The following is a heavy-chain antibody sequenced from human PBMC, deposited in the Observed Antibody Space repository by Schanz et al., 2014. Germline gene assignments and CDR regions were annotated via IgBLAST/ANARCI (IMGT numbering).Heavy chain of an antibody. D-gene: IGHD4-17*01. J-gene: IGHJ6*03. CDR3: ARDGDRFYHNYYMDV. CDR1: GFTFSSYG. CDR2: IWSDGSTK. Sequence: QVQLVESGGGVVQFGRSLRLSCVASGFTFSSYGMHWVRQAPGKGLEWVAVIWSDGSTKYYADSVKGRFTISRDNSKNTLYLQMNSLRADDTAVYYCARDGDRFYHNYYMDVWGKGTTVTVSS. V-gene: IGHV3-33*01.